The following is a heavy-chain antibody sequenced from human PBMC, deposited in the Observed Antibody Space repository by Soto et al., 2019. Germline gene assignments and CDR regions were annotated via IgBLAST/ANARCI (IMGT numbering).Heavy chain of an antibody. D-gene: IGHD3-16*02. Sequence: GGSLRLSCAASGFTFSNAWMSWVRQAPGKGLEWVGRIKSKTDGGTTDSAAPVKGRFTISRDDSKNTLYLQMNSLKTEDTAVYYCTTIGVWGSYRHDAFDIWGQGTMVTVSS. CDR1: GFTFSNAW. V-gene: IGHV3-15*01. J-gene: IGHJ3*02. CDR2: IKSKTDGGTT. CDR3: TTIGVWGSYRHDAFDI.